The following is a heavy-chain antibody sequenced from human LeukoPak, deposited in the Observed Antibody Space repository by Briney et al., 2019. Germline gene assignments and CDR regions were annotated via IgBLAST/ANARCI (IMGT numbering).Heavy chain of an antibody. CDR1: GFTSTSYA. Sequence: GGSLRLSCVASGFTSTSYAMNWVRQAPGKGLEWVSAISGDGDSTYYADSVKRRFTISRDHIKNTVFLQMHSLRVDDTAVYYCAKDGGGSLEWLPPMDVWGQGTTVTVSS. CDR2: ISGDGDST. CDR3: AKDGGGSLEWLPPMDV. J-gene: IGHJ6*02. D-gene: IGHD3-3*01. V-gene: IGHV3-23*01.